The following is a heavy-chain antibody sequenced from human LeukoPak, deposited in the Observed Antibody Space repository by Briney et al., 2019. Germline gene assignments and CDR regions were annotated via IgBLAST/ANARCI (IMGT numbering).Heavy chain of an antibody. D-gene: IGHD3-10*01. J-gene: IGHJ4*02. CDR1: GFTFSSYG. CDR3: AREGFDGSGVLRAFYFDY. V-gene: IGHV3-33*01. CDR2: IWYDGNNK. Sequence: GGSLRLSCAASGFTFSSYGMHWVRQAPGKGLEWVAIIWYDGNNKYYADSVKGRFTISRDNSKNTLYLQMNSLRAADAAVYYCAREGFDGSGVLRAFYFDYWGQGALVAVSS.